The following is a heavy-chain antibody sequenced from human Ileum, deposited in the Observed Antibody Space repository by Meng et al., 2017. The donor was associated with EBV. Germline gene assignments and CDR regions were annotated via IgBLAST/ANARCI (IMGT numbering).Heavy chain of an antibody. CDR1: YLYITNTYW. CDR3: ARGGSGYYYGSGFDY. Sequence: LRESGPGLVKPSGTLSFTVIVSYLYITNTYWWSWVRQPPGKGLEWIGEIYYSGNPYYNPSLKSRVTISVDKSNNQFSLRLSSVTAADTAVYYCARGGSGYYYGSGFDYWGQGTLVTVSS. D-gene: IGHD3-10*01. V-gene: IGHV4-4*02. J-gene: IGHJ4*02. CDR2: IYYSGNP.